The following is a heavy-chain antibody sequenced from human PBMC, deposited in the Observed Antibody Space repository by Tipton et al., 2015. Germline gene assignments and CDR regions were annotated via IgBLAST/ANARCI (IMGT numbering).Heavy chain of an antibody. CDR1: GGSPTNDNDY. CDR3: ARESKVWGDRNWFDP. Sequence: TLSLTCSVSGGSPTNDNDYWSWIRQAAGKRLEWVGRISTGGNADYSPSLKSRVTISIDTSKNQFSLKLTSVTAADTAIYYCARESKVWGDRNWFDPWGHGILVTVSS. D-gene: IGHD3-16*01. CDR2: ISTGGNA. J-gene: IGHJ5*02. V-gene: IGHV4-61*02.